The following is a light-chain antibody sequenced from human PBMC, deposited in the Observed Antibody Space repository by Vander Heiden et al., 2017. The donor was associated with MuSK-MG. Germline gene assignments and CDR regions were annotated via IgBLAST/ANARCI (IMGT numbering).Light chain of an antibody. CDR2: YKSDSDK. Sequence: QAVLTQPSSLSASPGASASLTCTLRSGLNVGPYNIYRSQPKPASPPRFLLRYKSDSDKQRGSGVPSRFSGSKDASASAGTLPISGLQAEDESYYYSMNGNSSAGVFGGGTKLTVL. V-gene: IGLV5-45*03. CDR1: SGLNVGPYN. CDR3: MNGNSSAGV. J-gene: IGLJ3*02.